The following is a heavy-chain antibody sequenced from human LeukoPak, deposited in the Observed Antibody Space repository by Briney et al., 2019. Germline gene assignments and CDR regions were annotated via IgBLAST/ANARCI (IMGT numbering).Heavy chain of an antibody. CDR1: GYTFTSYD. Sequence: GASVKVSCKASGYTFTSYDINWVRQATGQGLEWMGWMNPNSGNTGYAQKFQGRVTITRNTSISTAYMELSSLRSEDTAVYYCARGGKAYRKTPNWFDPWGQGTLVTVSS. CDR3: ARGGKAYRKTPNWFDP. CDR2: MNPNSGNT. V-gene: IGHV1-8*03. D-gene: IGHD3-16*01. J-gene: IGHJ5*02.